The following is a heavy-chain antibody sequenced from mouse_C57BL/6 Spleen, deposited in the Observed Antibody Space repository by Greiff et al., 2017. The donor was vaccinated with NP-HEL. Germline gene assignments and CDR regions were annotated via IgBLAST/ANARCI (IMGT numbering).Heavy chain of an antibody. CDR3: ARGGFRFDY. Sequence: DVKLQESGPGLVKPSQSLSLTCSVTGYSITSGYYWNWIRQFPGNKLEWMGYISYDGSNNYNPSLKNRISITRDTSKNQFFLKLNSVTTEDTATYYSARGGFRFDYWGQGTTLTVSS. J-gene: IGHJ2*01. CDR2: ISYDGSN. V-gene: IGHV3-6*01. CDR1: GYSITSGYY.